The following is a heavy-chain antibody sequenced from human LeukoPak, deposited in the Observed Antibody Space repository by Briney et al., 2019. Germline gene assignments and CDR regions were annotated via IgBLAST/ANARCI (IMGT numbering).Heavy chain of an antibody. V-gene: IGHV1-69*04. CDR3: AGALDCSGGSCPFDY. Sequence: ASVKVSCKASGGTFSSYAISWVRQAPGQGLEWMGRIIPILGIANYARKFQGRVTITADKSTSTAYMELSSLRSEDTAVYYCAGALDCSGGSCPFDYWGQGTLVTVSS. CDR2: IIPILGIA. CDR1: GGTFSSYA. D-gene: IGHD2-15*01. J-gene: IGHJ4*02.